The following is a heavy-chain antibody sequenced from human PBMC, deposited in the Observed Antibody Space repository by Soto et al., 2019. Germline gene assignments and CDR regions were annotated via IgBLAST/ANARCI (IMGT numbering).Heavy chain of an antibody. CDR3: ISHSPEDMIRT. J-gene: IGHJ4*02. CDR1: GFTFSGSS. D-gene: IGHD2-15*01. CDR2: IRNKANSYAT. Sequence: PGGSLRLSCAASGFTFSGSSVHWFRQASGKGLEWVGRIRNKANSYATAYAASVRGRFTISRDDSKNTAFLQMNSLNTEDTAVYYCISHSPEDMIRTWGQGTLVTVSS. V-gene: IGHV3-73*01.